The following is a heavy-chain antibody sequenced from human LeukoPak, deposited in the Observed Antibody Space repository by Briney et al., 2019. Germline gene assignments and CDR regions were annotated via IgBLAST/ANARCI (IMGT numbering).Heavy chain of an antibody. CDR2: IYYSGST. Sequence: SETLSLTCTVSGGSISSSSYYWGWIRQPPGKGLEWIGSIYYSGSTYYNPSLKSRVTISVDTSKNQFSLKLSSVTAADTAVYYCAREGIGLDYWGQGTLVTVSS. J-gene: IGHJ4*02. CDR1: GGSISSSSYY. V-gene: IGHV4-39*07. CDR3: AREGIGLDY.